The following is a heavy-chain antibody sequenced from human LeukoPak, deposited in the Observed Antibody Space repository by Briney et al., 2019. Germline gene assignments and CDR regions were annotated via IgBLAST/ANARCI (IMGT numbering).Heavy chain of an antibody. Sequence: SETLSLTCTVSGGSISITSYYWSWIRQPPGKGLEWIGYIYYSGSTNYNPSLKSRVTISVDTSKNQFSLKLSSVTAADTAVYYCARHADYYDSKYFDYWGQGTLVTVSS. D-gene: IGHD3-22*01. V-gene: IGHV4-61*01. CDR3: ARHADYYDSKYFDY. CDR1: GGSISITSYY. J-gene: IGHJ4*02. CDR2: IYYSGST.